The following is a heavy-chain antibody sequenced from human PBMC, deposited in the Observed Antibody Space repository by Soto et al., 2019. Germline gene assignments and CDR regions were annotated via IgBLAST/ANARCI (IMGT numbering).Heavy chain of an antibody. V-gene: IGHV1-3*01. D-gene: IGHD3-22*01. Sequence: GASVKVCCKASGYTFSIDVMHCGRKTHGQRLEWMGWINAGNGNTKYSQKFQGRVTITRDTSASTAYMELSSLRSEDTAVYYCARVYDSSGYCPLCLVYWGQGTLVTVSS. J-gene: IGHJ4*02. CDR3: ARVYDSSGYCPLCLVY. CDR1: GYTFSIDV. CDR2: INAGNGNT.